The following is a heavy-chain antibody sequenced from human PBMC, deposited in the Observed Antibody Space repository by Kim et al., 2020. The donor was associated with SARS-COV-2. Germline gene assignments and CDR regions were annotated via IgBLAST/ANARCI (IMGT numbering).Heavy chain of an antibody. D-gene: IGHD3-22*01. J-gene: IGHJ1*01. CDR2: IWYDGNNK. V-gene: IGHV3-33*01. CDR3: ATDDSSGKHGGY. CDR1: GFTFSNYG. Sequence: GGSLRLSCAASGFTFSNYGMHWVRQAPGKGLEWVAVIWYDGNNKNYADSVKGRFTISRDNSKNTLYLQMNSLRAEDTAVYYCATDDSSGKHGGYWGQGTLVTVSS.